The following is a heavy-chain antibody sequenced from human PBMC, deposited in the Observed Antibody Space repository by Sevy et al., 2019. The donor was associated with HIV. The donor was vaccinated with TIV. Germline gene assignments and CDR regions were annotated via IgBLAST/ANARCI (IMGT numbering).Heavy chain of an antibody. D-gene: IGHD1-26*01. CDR3: ARHGYSGRYSDY. J-gene: IGHJ4*02. V-gene: IGHV4-59*08. CDR2: IYYSGST. CDR1: GGSISGFY. Sequence: SKTLSLTCTVSGGSISGFYWSWIRQPPGKGLEWIGYIYYSGSTNYNPSLKSRVTISTDTPKNQFSLKLGSVTAADTAVYYCARHGYSGRYSDYWGQGTLVTVSS.